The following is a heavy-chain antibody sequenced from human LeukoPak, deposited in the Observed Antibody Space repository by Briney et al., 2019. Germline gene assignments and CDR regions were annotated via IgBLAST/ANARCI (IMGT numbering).Heavy chain of an antibody. CDR1: GASTTSYY. J-gene: IGHJ4*02. CDR2: IYSDGTT. V-gene: IGHV4-59*01. CDR3: ARDTRSYDTSGYYYFDY. D-gene: IGHD3-22*01. Sequence: KSSETLSLTCSVSGASTTSYYWNWIRQAPGKGLEWIGYIYSDGTTSYSPSLRSRVTISIDTSRNQFSLKLSSVTAADAAVYYCARDTRSYDTSGYYYFDYWGQGALDTVSS.